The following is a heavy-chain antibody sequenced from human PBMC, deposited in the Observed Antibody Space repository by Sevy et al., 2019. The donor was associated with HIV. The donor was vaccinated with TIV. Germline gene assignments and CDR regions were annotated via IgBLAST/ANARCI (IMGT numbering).Heavy chain of an antibody. Sequence: ASVKVSCKASGNTFTSYGISWVRQAPGQGLEWMGWISAYNGNPNYAQKLQGRVRIATDTSTSTAYMELRSLRPDDTAVDYCARVEEWELPSYYYYGMDVWGQGTTVTVSS. CDR2: ISAYNGNP. CDR3: ARVEEWELPSYYYYGMDV. J-gene: IGHJ6*02. V-gene: IGHV1-18*04. D-gene: IGHD1-26*01. CDR1: GNTFTSYG.